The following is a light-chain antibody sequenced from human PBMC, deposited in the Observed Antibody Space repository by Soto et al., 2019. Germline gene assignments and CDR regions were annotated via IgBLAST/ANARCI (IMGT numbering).Light chain of an antibody. CDR3: SSYTSSSTYV. J-gene: IGLJ1*01. CDR1: SSDVGGYNY. Sequence: ALTQPASVSGSPGQSITISCTGTSSDVGGYNYVSWYQQHPGKAPKLMIYEVSNRPSGVSNRFSGSKSGNTASLTISGLQAEDEADYYCSSYTSSSTYVFGTGTKVTVL. V-gene: IGLV2-14*01. CDR2: EVS.